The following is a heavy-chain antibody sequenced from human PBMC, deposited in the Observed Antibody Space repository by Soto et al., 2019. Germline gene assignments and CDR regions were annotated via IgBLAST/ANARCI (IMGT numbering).Heavy chain of an antibody. CDR3: ARDKFLLSY. Sequence: GGSLRLSCAASGFTFSSYSMNWVRQAPGKGLEWVAVISYDGSNKYYADSVKGRFTISRDNSKNTLYLQMNSLRAEDTAVYYCARDKFLLSYWGQGTLVTVSS. CDR1: GFTFSSYS. D-gene: IGHD2-15*01. J-gene: IGHJ4*02. CDR2: ISYDGSNK. V-gene: IGHV3-30*03.